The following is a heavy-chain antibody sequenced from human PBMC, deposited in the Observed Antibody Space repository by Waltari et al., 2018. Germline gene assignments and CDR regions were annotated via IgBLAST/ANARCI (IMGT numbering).Heavy chain of an antibody. Sequence: QVQLVESGGGVVQPGRSLRLSCAASGFTFSSYGMHWVRQAPGKGLEWVAVISYDGSNKYYADSVKGRFTISRDNSKNTLYLQMNSLRAEDTAVYYCAKDASQAPAPALGYCSGGSCRPFDYWGQGTLVTVSS. CDR1: GFTFSSYG. CDR2: ISYDGSNK. D-gene: IGHD2-15*01. J-gene: IGHJ4*02. CDR3: AKDASQAPAPALGYCSGGSCRPFDY. V-gene: IGHV3-30*18.